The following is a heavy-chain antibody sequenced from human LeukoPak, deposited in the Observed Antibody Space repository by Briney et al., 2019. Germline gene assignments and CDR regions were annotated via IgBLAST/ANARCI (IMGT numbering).Heavy chain of an antibody. D-gene: IGHD2-2*01. CDR2: ISGSGGST. CDR1: GFTFSSYA. Sequence: GGSLRLSCAASGFTFSSYAMSWVHQAPGKGLEWVSAISGSGGSTYYADSVKGRFTISRDNSKNTLYLQMNSLRAEDTAVYYCAKDLVVVPAAYFDYWGQGTLVTVSS. J-gene: IGHJ4*02. V-gene: IGHV3-23*01. CDR3: AKDLVVVPAAYFDY.